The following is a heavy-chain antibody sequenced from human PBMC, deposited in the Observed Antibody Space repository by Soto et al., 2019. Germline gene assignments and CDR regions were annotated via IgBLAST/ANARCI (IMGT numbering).Heavy chain of an antibody. CDR2: ICYSGST. D-gene: IGHD3-10*01. J-gene: IGHJ6*01. V-gene: IGHV4-31*03. CDR3: ARDHLITMVRGVIIPHYYGMDV. CDR1: GGSISSGGYY. Sequence: PSETLSLTCTVSGGSISSGGYYWSWIRQHPGKGLEWIGYICYSGSTYYNPSLKSRVTISVDTSKNQFSLKLSSVTAADTAVYYCARDHLITMVRGVIIPHYYGMDVWGQGTTVTVSS.